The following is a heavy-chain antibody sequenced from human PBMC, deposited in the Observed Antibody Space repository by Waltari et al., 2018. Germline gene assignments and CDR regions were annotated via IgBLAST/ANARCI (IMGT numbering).Heavy chain of an antibody. CDR2: IKADGSEQ. D-gene: IGHD3-16*01. Sequence: EVQLVESGGTLVQPGGSLRLSCAASGFTFRGYWMTWVRKAPGKGLWWVANIKADGSEQYYVDSVRGRFTISRDNAENSLYLQMNSLIADDTAVYYCARGSAYYVRVWDYWGQGTLVTVSS. V-gene: IGHV3-7*03. CDR3: ARGSAYYVRVWDY. CDR1: GFTFRGYW. J-gene: IGHJ4*02.